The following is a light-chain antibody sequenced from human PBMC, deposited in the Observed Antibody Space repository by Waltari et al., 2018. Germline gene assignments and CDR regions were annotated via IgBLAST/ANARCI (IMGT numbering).Light chain of an antibody. CDR1: PSISSY. J-gene: IGKJ2*01. Sequence: DIQMTQSPSSLSASVGDRATITCRASPSISSYLNWYQQKPGKAPKLLIYAASSLQSGVPSRFSGSGSGTDFTLTISSLQPEDFATYYCQQSYSTLYTFGQGTKLEIK. V-gene: IGKV1-39*01. CDR2: AAS. CDR3: QQSYSTLYT.